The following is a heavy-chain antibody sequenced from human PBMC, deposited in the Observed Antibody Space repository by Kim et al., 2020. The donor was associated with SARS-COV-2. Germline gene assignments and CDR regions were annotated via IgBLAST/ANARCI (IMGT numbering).Heavy chain of an antibody. D-gene: IGHD4-17*01. V-gene: IGHV1-18*01. Sequence: CAQKIQGRVTMTTDTSTSTAYMELRSLRSDDTAVYYCARTAVYGDYVVDYWGQGTLVTVSS. J-gene: IGHJ4*02. CDR3: ARTAVYGDYVVDY.